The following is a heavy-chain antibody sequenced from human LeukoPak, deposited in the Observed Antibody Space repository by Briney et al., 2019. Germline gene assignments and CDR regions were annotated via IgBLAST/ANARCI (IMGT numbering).Heavy chain of an antibody. CDR1: GFTFSSYA. Sequence: GGSLRLSCAASGFTFSSYAMSWVRQAPGKGLEWVSAISGSGGSTYYADSVKGWFTISRDNSKNTLYLRMNSLRAEDTAVYYCAKKRDSSSGWNGFAPWGQGTLVTVSS. V-gene: IGHV3-23*01. J-gene: IGHJ5*02. CDR2: ISGSGGST. D-gene: IGHD6-19*01. CDR3: AKKRDSSSGWNGFAP.